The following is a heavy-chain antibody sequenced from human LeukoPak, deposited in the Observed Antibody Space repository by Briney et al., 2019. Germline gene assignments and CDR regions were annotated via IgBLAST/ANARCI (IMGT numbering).Heavy chain of an antibody. CDR2: ISYDGSNK. CDR3: TRVANYGGYEFDF. D-gene: IGHD4-23*01. Sequence: GGSLRLSCAASGFTSSTYAMHWVRQAPGKGLEWVAVISYDGSNKYYADSVKGRFTISRDNSKNTVYLQKNSLRAEDAAIYYCTRVANYGGYEFDFWGQGTLVTVSS. V-gene: IGHV3-30*01. J-gene: IGHJ4*02. CDR1: GFTSSTYA.